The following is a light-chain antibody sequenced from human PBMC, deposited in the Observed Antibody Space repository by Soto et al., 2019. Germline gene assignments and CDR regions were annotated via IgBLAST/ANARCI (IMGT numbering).Light chain of an antibody. CDR2: EVS. Sequence: QSALTQPASVSGSDGQSITISCTGTSDDVGDHNYVSWYQQRPGKAPKLMIYEVSRRASGVSNRFSGSKAGTTASLTISGLQGDDDGDYYCSSYTTSDTQGVFGTGTKLTVL. J-gene: IGLJ1*01. V-gene: IGLV2-14*01. CDR3: SSYTTSDTQGV. CDR1: SDDVGDHNY.